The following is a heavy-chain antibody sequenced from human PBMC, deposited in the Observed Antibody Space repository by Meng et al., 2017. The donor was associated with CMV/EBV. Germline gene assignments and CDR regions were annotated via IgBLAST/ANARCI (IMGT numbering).Heavy chain of an antibody. CDR1: GFTFSSYA. V-gene: IGHV3-23*03. J-gene: IGHJ6*02. CDR3: ARPIPAERITIFGVALSGMDV. CDR2: IYSGGSST. Sequence: GGSLRLSCAASGFTFSSYAMSWVRQAPGKGLEWVSVIYSGGSSTYYADSVKGRFTISRDNSKNTLYLQMNSLRAEDTAVYYCARPIPAERITIFGVALSGMDVWGQGTTVTVSS. D-gene: IGHD3-3*01.